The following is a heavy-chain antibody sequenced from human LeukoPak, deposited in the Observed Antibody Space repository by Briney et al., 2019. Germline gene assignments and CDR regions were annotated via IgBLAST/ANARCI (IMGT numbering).Heavy chain of an antibody. D-gene: IGHD1-26*01. Sequence: PGGSLRLSCATSGFTFSSYAMSWVRRAPGKGLEWVSAVSASGGGTYYADSVQGRFAISRDNSKNTVYLQMNSLRAEDTAVYYCAKRGLGLVGSFFDYWGQGILVTVSS. CDR2: VSASGGGT. CDR1: GFTFSSYA. J-gene: IGHJ4*02. CDR3: AKRGLGLVGSFFDY. V-gene: IGHV3-23*01.